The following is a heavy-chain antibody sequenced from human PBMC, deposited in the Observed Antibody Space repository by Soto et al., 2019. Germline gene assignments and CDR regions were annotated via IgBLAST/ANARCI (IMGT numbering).Heavy chain of an antibody. V-gene: IGHV5-51*01. CDR1: GYSFTSYW. D-gene: IGHD5-12*01. CDR2: IYPGDSDT. Sequence: GLSLKISCKGSGYSFTSYWIGWMRQMHGKGLEWMGTIYPGDSDTRYSPSFQGQVTISADKSISTAYLQWSSLKASDTAMYYCARLYGYSGYDYLPRIYYYYGMDVWGQGTTVTVSS. CDR3: ARLYGYSGYDYLPRIYYYYGMDV. J-gene: IGHJ6*02.